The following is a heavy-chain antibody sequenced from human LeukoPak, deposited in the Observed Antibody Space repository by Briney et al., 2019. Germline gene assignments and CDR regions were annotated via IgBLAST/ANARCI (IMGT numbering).Heavy chain of an antibody. J-gene: IGHJ4*02. CDR2: ISGSGTTT. Sequence: GGSLRLSCAASGLTFSDYYMTWIRQAPGKGLEWVSSISGSGTTTYSADSGRGRFTVSRDNAKNSVFLYMNSLRAEDTAVYYCAIQITMIVVVPYFDYWGQGTLVTVSS. D-gene: IGHD3-22*01. CDR1: GLTFSDYY. V-gene: IGHV3-11*04. CDR3: AIQITMIVVVPYFDY.